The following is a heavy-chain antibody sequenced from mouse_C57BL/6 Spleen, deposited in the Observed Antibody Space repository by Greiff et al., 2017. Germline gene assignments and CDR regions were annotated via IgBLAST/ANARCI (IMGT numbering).Heavy chain of an antibody. D-gene: IGHD2-2*01. CDR3: AREGLYGYDHFDV. Sequence: LQQSGPELVRPGASVKMSCKASGYTFTNYNMHWVKQTPRQGLEWIGAIYPGNGDTSYNQKFKGKATLTVDKSSSTAYMQLSSLTSEASAVYCGAREGLYGYDHFDVWGTGTTVTVSS. CDR1: GYTFTNYN. V-gene: IGHV1-12*01. CDR2: IYPGNGDT. J-gene: IGHJ1*03.